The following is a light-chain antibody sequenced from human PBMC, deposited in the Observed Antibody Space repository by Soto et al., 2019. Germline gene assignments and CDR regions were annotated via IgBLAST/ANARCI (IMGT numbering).Light chain of an antibody. CDR1: SSDVGGYDY. CDR2: DVN. V-gene: IGLV2-14*01. Sequence: SALTQPASVSGSPGQSITLSCTGTSSDVGGYDYVSWYQQLPGKAPKLMIYDVNNRPSGVSNRFSGSKSGNTASLTISGLQAEDEADYYCSSYTGTSTFVFGGGTKLTVL. CDR3: SSYTGTSTFV. J-gene: IGLJ1*01.